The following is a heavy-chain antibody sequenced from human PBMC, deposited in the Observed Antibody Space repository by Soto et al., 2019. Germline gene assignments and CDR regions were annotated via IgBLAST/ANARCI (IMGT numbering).Heavy chain of an antibody. Sequence: AGWSLRLSCASSVFTFISYGMHWVRQAPGKGLEWVAVISYDGSNKYYADSVKGRFTISRDNSKNTLYLQMNSLRAEDTAVYYCAKMGPYDSSGFGARDVWGQGTTVTVSS. CDR3: AKMGPYDSSGFGARDV. V-gene: IGHV3-30*18. CDR1: VFTFISYG. D-gene: IGHD3-22*01. CDR2: ISYDGSNK. J-gene: IGHJ6*02.